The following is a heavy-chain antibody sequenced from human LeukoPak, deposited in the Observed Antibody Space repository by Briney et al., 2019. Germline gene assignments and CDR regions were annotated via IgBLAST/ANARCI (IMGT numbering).Heavy chain of an antibody. V-gene: IGHV3-53*01. Sequence: PGGSLRLSCAASGFTVNRNYMSWVRQAPGKGLEWVSVIYSGGVTYYADSVKDRFTISRDNSKNTLYLQMNSLRADDTDVYYCAGSSAYYPDAFDIWGQGTMVSVSS. J-gene: IGHJ3*02. CDR1: GFTVNRNY. CDR3: AGSSAYYPDAFDI. D-gene: IGHD3-22*01. CDR2: IYSGGVT.